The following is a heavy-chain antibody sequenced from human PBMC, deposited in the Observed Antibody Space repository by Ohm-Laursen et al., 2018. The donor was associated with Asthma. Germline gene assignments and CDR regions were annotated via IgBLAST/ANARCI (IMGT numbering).Heavy chain of an antibody. CDR1: GFTFSNYW. D-gene: IGHD2-21*02. CDR3: ARDFPSGGDCQDF. J-gene: IGHJ4*02. Sequence: SLRLSCTASGFTFSNYWMTWVRQAPGKGLEWVANIKQDGSEKHYLDSVKGRFSISRDNANNSLFLQMNSLRAEDTAVYYCARDFPSGGDCQDFWGQGTLVTVSS. V-gene: IGHV3-7*05. CDR2: IKQDGSEK.